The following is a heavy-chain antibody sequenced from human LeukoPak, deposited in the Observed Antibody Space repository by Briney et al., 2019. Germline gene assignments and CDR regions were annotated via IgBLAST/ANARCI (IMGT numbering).Heavy chain of an antibody. CDR2: ISSSTSYI. J-gene: IGHJ4*02. CDR1: GFTFSSYS. V-gene: IGHV3-21*01. Sequence: GGSLRLSCAAFGFTFSSYSMNWVRQAPGKGLEWVSSISSSTSYIYYADSVKGRFTISRDNAKNSLYLQMNSLRAEDTAVYYCARDSGWGGYYMPLGPDYWGQGTLVTVSS. D-gene: IGHD3-3*01. CDR3: ARDSGWGGYYMPLGPDY.